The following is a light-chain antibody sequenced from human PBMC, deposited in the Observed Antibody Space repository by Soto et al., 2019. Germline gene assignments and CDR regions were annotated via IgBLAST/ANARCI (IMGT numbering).Light chain of an antibody. J-gene: IGKJ4*01. Sequence: EVVLTQSPATLSLSPRARATLSCRASQSVGNFLAWYQQKPGQALRLLIYDVSNRATGIPARFGGSGSGTDFTLTIRKLEPEDFAVYYCQHRANWPPSVTFGGGTRV. CDR2: DVS. CDR3: QHRANWPPSVT. V-gene: IGKV3-11*01. CDR1: QSVGNF.